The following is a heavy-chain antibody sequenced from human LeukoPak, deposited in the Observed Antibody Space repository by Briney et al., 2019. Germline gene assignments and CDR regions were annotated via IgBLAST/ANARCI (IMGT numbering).Heavy chain of an antibody. D-gene: IGHD4-17*01. CDR1: GGSISSSNW. J-gene: IGHJ4*02. CDR2: IYLRGNT. V-gene: IGHV4-4*02. CDR3: ARGTITTVTDS. Sequence: SETLSLTCAISGGSISSSNWWTWVRQPPGKGLEWVGEIYLRGNTNYNPSLESRATISVDESKTQLSLRLESVTAADTAVYYCARGTITTVTDSWGPGTLVTVSS.